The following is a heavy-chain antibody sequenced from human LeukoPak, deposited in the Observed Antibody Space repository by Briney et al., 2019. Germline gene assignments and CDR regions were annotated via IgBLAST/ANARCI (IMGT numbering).Heavy chain of an antibody. D-gene: IGHD2-15*01. V-gene: IGHV1-18*01. CDR2: ISAYNGNT. CDR1: GYTFTGYG. CDR3: ARDDLRYCNGGSCYSLYDY. J-gene: IGHJ4*02. Sequence: ASVKVSCKASGYTFTGYGISWVRQAPGQGLEWMGWISAYNGNTNYANKFRGRVTMTTDTSTTTAYMELRSLRSDDTAVYYCARDDLRYCNGGSCYSLYDYCGQGTLVTVSS.